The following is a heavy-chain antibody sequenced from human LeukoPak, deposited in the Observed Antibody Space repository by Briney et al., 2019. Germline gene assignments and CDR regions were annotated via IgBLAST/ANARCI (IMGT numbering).Heavy chain of an antibody. CDR2: INQDGSEK. CDR3: SSARPGGGGQSLQH. CDR1: VLTFSTYG. D-gene: IGHD3-16*01. Sequence: PGGSLRLSCAVSVLTFSTYGMDCVRQSPGKGLESVATINQDGSEKYYVDPVKGRFTISRDNANNSLYLQMNSLRVEETAVYYCSSARPGGGGQSLQHWGQGTLVTVSS. V-gene: IGHV3-7*05. J-gene: IGHJ1*01.